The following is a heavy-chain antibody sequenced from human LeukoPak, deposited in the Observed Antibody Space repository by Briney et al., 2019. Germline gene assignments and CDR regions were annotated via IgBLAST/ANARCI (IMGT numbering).Heavy chain of an antibody. CDR3: ARDFDFWSGGGGLDV. CDR2: ISSSGYTI. Sequence: GGSLRLSCGASGFTFSNYDVNWVRQAPGKGLEWVSYISSSGYTIYYADSVKGRFTISRDNARNSLFLQMNTLRAGDTAVYLCARDFDFWSGGGGLDVWGQGTTVIVSS. V-gene: IGHV3-48*03. D-gene: IGHD3-3*01. J-gene: IGHJ6*02. CDR1: GFTFSNYD.